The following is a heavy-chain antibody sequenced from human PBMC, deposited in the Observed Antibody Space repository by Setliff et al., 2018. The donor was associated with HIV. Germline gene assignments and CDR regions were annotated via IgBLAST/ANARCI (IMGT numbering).Heavy chain of an antibody. Sequence: GGSLRLSCAASGFIFGNYAMSWVRQAPGKGLEWVSVLSGSGGSTYYADSVKGRFTISRDNSKNTLYLQMNSLRAEDTAIYYCARASKWELPPRHFDYWGQGTLVTVSS. J-gene: IGHJ4*02. CDR2: LSGSGGST. V-gene: IGHV3-23*01. CDR3: ARASKWELPPRHFDY. D-gene: IGHD1-26*01. CDR1: GFIFGNYA.